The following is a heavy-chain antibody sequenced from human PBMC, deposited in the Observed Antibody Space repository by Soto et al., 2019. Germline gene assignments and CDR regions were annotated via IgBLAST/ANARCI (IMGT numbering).Heavy chain of an antibody. CDR2: IVVGSGNT. Sequence: ASVKVSCKASGFTFTSSAVQWVRQARGQRLEWIGWIVVGSGNTNYAQKFQERVTITRDMSTSTAYMELSSLRSEDTAVYYCAAVGVVTHNYFDYWGQGTLVTVSS. V-gene: IGHV1-58*01. CDR1: GFTFTSSA. D-gene: IGHD2-21*02. CDR3: AAVGVVTHNYFDY. J-gene: IGHJ4*02.